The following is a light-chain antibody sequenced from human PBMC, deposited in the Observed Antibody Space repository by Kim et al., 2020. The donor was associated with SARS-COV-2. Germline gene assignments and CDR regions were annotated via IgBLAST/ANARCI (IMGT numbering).Light chain of an antibody. Sequence: ASVGDRVTITCRASQNIQKWLAWYQQKPGKAPKLLIYAASDLETGVPSRFSGSESGTDFTLTISSLQPEDSATYYCQQADTFPYTFVQGTKVDIK. CDR2: AAS. J-gene: IGKJ2*01. CDR3: QQADTFPYT. V-gene: IGKV1-12*01. CDR1: QNIQKW.